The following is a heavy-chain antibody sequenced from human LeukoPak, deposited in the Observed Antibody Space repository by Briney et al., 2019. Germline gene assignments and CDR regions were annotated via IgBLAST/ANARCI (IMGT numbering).Heavy chain of an antibody. V-gene: IGHV4-39*01. CDR3: ASVTAYYDILTGYFGP. CDR1: GGPISSSSYY. D-gene: IGHD3-9*01. CDR2: SYYSGST. J-gene: IGHJ5*02. Sequence: SETLSLTCTVSGGPISSSSYYWGWISQPPGKGLEWLGSSYYSGSTYYNPSLKSRVTISVDTSKNQFYLKLSSVTAADTAVYYCASVTAYYDILTGYFGPWGHGTPVTVSS.